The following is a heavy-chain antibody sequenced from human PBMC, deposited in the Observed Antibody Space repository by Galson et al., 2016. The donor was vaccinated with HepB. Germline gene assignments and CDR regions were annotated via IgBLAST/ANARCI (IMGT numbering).Heavy chain of an antibody. D-gene: IGHD1-1*01. Sequence: SETLSLTCTVSNDSFDGDNWWSWVRQPPGKGLEWIGEIYHNGRTNYNPSLKSRVTILVEKSKNYFSLRLNSVTVADTAIYYCARERYLQGYNFGMDVWGQGTTVTVSS. J-gene: IGHJ6*02. V-gene: IGHV4-4*02. CDR3: ARERYLQGYNFGMDV. CDR1: NDSFDGDNW. CDR2: IYHNGRT.